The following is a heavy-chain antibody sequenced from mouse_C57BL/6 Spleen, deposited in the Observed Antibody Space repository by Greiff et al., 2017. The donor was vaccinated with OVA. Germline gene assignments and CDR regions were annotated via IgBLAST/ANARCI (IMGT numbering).Heavy chain of an antibody. Sequence: EVQLQQSGAELVKPGASVKLSCTASGFNIKDYYMHWVKQRTEQGLEWIGRIDPEDGDTKYAPKFQGKATITADTSSNTAYLQLSSLTSEDTAVYCCAVICDDYDGYFDVWGTGTTVTVAS. CDR1: GFNIKDYY. D-gene: IGHD2-4*01. CDR2: IDPEDGDT. J-gene: IGHJ1*03. V-gene: IGHV14-2*01. CDR3: AVICDDYDGYFDV.